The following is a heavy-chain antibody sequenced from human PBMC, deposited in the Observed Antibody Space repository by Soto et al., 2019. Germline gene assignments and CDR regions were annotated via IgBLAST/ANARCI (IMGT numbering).Heavy chain of an antibody. CDR1: GGTFSTYI. CDR2: IIPIPDIT. CDR3: ARDRITTRGDAFDL. Sequence: QVQLVQSGAEVRKPGSSLKVSCKAPGGTFSTYIISWVRQAPGRGLEWMGRIIPIPDITNYAQKFQGRVTVTADRSTRTAYMELTSLKSKDTAVYYCARDRITTRGDAFDLWGQGTMVTVSS. J-gene: IGHJ3*01. D-gene: IGHD3-3*01. V-gene: IGHV1-69*08.